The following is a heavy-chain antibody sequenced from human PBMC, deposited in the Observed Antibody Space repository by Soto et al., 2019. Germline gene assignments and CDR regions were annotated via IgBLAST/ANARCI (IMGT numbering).Heavy chain of an antibody. Sequence: XTLSLPCAVYGGSFSGYEWSWIRQPPGKGLEWIGEINHSGSTNYNPSLKSRVTISVEKSKNQFSLKLSPVTAADTAVYYCARGVHGDYFDYWGQGTLGTVSS. J-gene: IGHJ4*02. CDR3: ARGVHGDYFDY. CDR2: INHSGST. D-gene: IGHD2-21*01. V-gene: IGHV4-34*01. CDR1: GGSFSGYE.